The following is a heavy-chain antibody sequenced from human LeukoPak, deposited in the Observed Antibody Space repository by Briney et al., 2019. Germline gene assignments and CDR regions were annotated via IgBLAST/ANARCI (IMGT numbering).Heavy chain of an antibody. CDR3: APQLGRLTDY. CDR2: INPNSGGT. Sequence: ASEKVSCKASGYTFTAYNMDWVRQAPGQGLEWMGWINPNSGGTNYAQEFQGRVTMTRDTTVSTAYMELSRLRSDDTAVYYCAPQLGRLTDYWGQGTLVTVSS. CDR1: GYTFTAYN. D-gene: IGHD7-27*01. J-gene: IGHJ4*02. V-gene: IGHV1-2*02.